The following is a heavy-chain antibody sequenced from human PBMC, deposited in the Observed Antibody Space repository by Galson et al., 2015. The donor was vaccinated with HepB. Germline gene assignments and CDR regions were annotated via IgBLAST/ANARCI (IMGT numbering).Heavy chain of an antibody. CDR2: ISTNSGNT. CDR3: ARDVRYAFEM. D-gene: IGHD3-10*02. Sequence: SVKVSCTASGYTFPRNAIHWVRQAPGQRLEWMGWISTNSGNTYYAQKFQDRLIMTTERSTSTAYMELRSLTSDDTAFYYCARDVRYAFEMWGQGTMVTVS. J-gene: IGHJ3*02. CDR1: GYTFPRNA. V-gene: IGHV1-3*04.